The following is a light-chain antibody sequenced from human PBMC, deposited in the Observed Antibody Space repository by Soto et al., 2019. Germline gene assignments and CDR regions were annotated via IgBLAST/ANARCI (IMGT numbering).Light chain of an antibody. J-gene: IGKJ1*01. V-gene: IGKV1-39*01. Sequence: ESQMAQSPGSLSASVGDRFTITCRAIQSISSYLNWYQQKPGKAPKLLIYAASSLQSGVPSRFSGSGSGTEFTLTISSLQPDDFATYYCQHYNSYSEAFGQGTKVDIK. CDR2: AAS. CDR1: QSISSY. CDR3: QHYNSYSEA.